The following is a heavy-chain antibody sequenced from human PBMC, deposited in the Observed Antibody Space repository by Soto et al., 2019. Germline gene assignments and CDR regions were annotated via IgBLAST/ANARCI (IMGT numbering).Heavy chain of an antibody. CDR3: ARSLGGGVFDP. Sequence: QVQLVESGGGVVQPGRSLRLSCAASGFTFSSYAMHWVRQAPGKGLEWVAVISYDGSNKYYADSVKGRFTISRDNSKNTLYLQMNSLRAEDTAVYYCARSLGGGVFDPWGQGTLVTVSS. J-gene: IGHJ5*02. CDR2: ISYDGSNK. V-gene: IGHV3-30-3*01. D-gene: IGHD2-21*01. CDR1: GFTFSSYA.